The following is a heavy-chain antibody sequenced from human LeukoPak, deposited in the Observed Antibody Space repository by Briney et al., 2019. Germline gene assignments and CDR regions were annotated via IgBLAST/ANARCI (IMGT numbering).Heavy chain of an antibody. D-gene: IGHD3-3*01. CDR3: ARGSTYDFWSGDALDV. CDR1: GFAFSSHA. CDR2: ISGSAEKT. Sequence: GESLGLSCAASGFAFSSHAMTWVRQAPGKGLEWASSISGSAEKTYYADSVKGRFTISRDSSQKILNLQMNNLRVEDTAIYYCARGSTYDFWSGDALDVWGQGTMVTVAS. J-gene: IGHJ3*01. V-gene: IGHV3-23*01.